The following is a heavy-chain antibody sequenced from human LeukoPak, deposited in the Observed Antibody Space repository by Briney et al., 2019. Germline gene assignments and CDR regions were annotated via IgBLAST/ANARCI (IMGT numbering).Heavy chain of an antibody. CDR1: GFTVSNNY. V-gene: IGHV3-66*01. CDR3: ARGVAFDP. J-gene: IGHJ5*02. CDR2: IYSGGST. Sequence: GGSLTLSCAASGFTVSNNYMRWVRQAPGKGLEWVSLIYSGGSTYYADSVKGRFTISRDNSKNTLYLQMNSLRAEDTAVYYCARGVAFDPWGQGTLVTVSS.